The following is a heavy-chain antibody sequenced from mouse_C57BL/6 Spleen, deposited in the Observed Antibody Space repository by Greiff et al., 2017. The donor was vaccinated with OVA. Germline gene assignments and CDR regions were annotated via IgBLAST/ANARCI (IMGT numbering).Heavy chain of an antibody. J-gene: IGHJ2*01. V-gene: IGHV1-54*01. D-gene: IGHD1-1*01. CDR3: ARGGSITTGFDY. CDR1: GYAFTNYL. Sequence: VQLQQSGAELVRPGTSVKVSCKASGYAFTNYLIEWVKQRPGQGLEWIGVINPGSGGTNYNEKFKGKATLTADKSSSTAYMQLSSLTSEDSAVYFCARGGSITTGFDYWGQGTTLTVSS. CDR2: INPGSGGT.